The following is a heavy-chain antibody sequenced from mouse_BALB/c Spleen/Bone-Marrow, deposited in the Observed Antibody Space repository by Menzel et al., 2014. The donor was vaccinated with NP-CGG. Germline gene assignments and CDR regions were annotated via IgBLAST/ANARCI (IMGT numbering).Heavy chain of an antibody. V-gene: IGHV5-17*02. CDR2: ISDGSSTI. CDR1: GFTFSSFG. J-gene: IGHJ2*01. CDR3: ARLDVGGY. Sequence: VKVVESGGGLVQPGGSRKLSCAASGFTFSSFGMHWVRQVPEKGLEWVAYISDGSSTIYYADTVKGRFTISRDNPKNTLLLQMTSLRSEDTAMYYCARLDVGGYWGQGTTLTVSS.